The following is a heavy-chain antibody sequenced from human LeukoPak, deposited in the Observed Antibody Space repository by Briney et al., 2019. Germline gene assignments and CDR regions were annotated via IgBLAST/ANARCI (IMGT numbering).Heavy chain of an antibody. Sequence: PSETLSLTCAVYGGSFSGYYWSWIRQPPGKGLEWIGEINHSGSTNYNPSLKSRVTISVDTSKNQFSLKLSSVTAADTAVYYCARGSPRYFDWLLQRGAPYGMDVWGQGTTVTVSS. CDR3: ARGSPRYFDWLLQRGAPYGMDV. V-gene: IGHV4-34*01. CDR1: GGSFSGYY. CDR2: INHSGST. J-gene: IGHJ6*02. D-gene: IGHD3-9*01.